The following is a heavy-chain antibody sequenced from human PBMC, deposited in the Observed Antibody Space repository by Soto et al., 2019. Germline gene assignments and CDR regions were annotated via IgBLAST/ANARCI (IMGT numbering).Heavy chain of an antibody. D-gene: IGHD4-4*01. CDR1: GFTFSSYW. Sequence: GGSLRLSCAASGFTFSSYWMSWVRQAPGKGLEWVANMKQDGSEKYYVDSVKGRFTISRDNAKNSLYLQMNSLRAEDTAVYYCARGSKATVTNYYYYYNMDVWGKGTTVTSP. V-gene: IGHV3-7*01. CDR3: ARGSKATVTNYYYYYNMDV. CDR2: MKQDGSEK. J-gene: IGHJ6*03.